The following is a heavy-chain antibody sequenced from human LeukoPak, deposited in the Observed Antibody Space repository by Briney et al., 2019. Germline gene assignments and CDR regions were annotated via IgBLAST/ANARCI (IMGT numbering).Heavy chain of an antibody. CDR1: GFTFSRYW. CDR3: AREKIASSGNNWFDP. Sequence: PGGSLRLSCAASGFTFSRYWMHWVRQAPGKGLDWVAVISFDSNNKYYADSVRGRFTISRDNSKNTLYLQINSLRSEDTALYYCAREKIASSGNNWFDPWGQGTLVTVSS. V-gene: IGHV3-30*03. CDR2: ISFDSNNK. J-gene: IGHJ5*02. D-gene: IGHD6-13*01.